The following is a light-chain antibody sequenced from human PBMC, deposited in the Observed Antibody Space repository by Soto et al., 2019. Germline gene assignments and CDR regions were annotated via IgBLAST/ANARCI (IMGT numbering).Light chain of an antibody. V-gene: IGKV1-33*01. J-gene: IGKJ4*01. CDR1: QDITND. Sequence: DIPMTQSPSSLSAFVGDRVTITCQASQDITNDLNWYQQKPGKAPKVLIYEASNLETGVPSRFSGSVSGTDFTFTISSLQPEDISTSFCQPYDNVPLTFGGGTKVEIK. CDR3: QPYDNVPLT. CDR2: EAS.